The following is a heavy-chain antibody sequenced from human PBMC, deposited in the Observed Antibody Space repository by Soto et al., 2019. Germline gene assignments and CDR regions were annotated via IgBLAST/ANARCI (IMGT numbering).Heavy chain of an antibody. J-gene: IGHJ3*02. CDR1: GFTFSSYS. V-gene: IGHV3-48*02. Sequence: GGSLRLSCAASGFTFSSYSMNWVRQAPGKGLEWVSYISSSSSTIYYADSVKGRFTISRDNAKNSLYLQMNSLRDEDTAVYYCARDREADDYVWGSYRSGWAFDIWGQGTMVTVSS. CDR2: ISSSSSTI. CDR3: ARDREADDYVWGSYRSGWAFDI. D-gene: IGHD3-16*02.